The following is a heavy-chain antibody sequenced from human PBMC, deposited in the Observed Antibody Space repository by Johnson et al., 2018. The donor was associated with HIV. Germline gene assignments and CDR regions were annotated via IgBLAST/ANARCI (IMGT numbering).Heavy chain of an antibody. CDR3: TTDLGLEWSEGNDAFDI. V-gene: IGHV3-72*01. D-gene: IGHD3-3*01. J-gene: IGHJ3*02. CDR2: TKNKANSYTT. Sequence: VRLVESGGGLVQPGGSLRLSCAASGFTFSDHYMDWVRQAPGKGLEWVGRTKNKANSYTTEYAASVKGRFTIQRDDSKNSLFLQMNSLKTEDTAVYYCTTDLGLEWSEGNDAFDIWGQGTMVTVSS. CDR1: GFTFSDHY.